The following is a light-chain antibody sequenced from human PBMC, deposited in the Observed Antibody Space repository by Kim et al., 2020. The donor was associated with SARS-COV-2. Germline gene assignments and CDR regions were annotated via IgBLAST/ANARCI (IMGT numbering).Light chain of an antibody. Sequence: SSELTQDPAVSVALGQTVRITCQGDSLRRYFASWYQQKPGQAPVLVMNGKNNRPSGIPDRFSGSNSGATASLTITGAQAEDEADYYCNFGDSSGSRVVFGGGTKVTVL. CDR1: SLRRYF. J-gene: IGLJ3*02. V-gene: IGLV3-19*01. CDR2: GKN. CDR3: NFGDSSGSRVV.